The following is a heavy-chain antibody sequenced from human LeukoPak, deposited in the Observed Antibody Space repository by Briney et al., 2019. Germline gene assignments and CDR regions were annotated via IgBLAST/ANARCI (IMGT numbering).Heavy chain of an antibody. V-gene: IGHV4-31*03. CDR1: GGSISSGGYF. CDR2: ISYSGST. CDR3: ARHYGP. D-gene: IGHD3-16*01. Sequence: SETLSLTCTVSGGSISSGGYFWTWIRQHPGKGLEWIGYISYSGSTSYNPALQSRVTISTDTSKNQFSLKLNSVTAADTAVYYCARHYGPWGQGTLVTVSS. J-gene: IGHJ5*02.